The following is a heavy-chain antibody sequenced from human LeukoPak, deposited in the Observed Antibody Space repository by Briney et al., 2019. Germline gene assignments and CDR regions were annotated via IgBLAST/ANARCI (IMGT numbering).Heavy chain of an antibody. CDR3: ARDRGLDSSGYYYGFDY. CDR1: GYTFTSYC. D-gene: IGHD3-22*01. V-gene: IGHV1-2*02. Sequence: AASVKGSCKASGYTFTSYCMNWVRQAPGQGLEWMGWINPNSGGTNYAQKFQGRVTMTRDTSISTAYMELSRLRSDDTAVYYCARDRGLDSSGYYYGFDYWGQGTLVTVSS. CDR2: INPNSGGT. J-gene: IGHJ4*02.